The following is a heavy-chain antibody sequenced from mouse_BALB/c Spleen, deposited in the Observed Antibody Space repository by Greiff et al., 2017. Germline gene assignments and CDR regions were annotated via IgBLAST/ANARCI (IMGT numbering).Heavy chain of an antibody. CDR3: ASPYDYDYAMDY. D-gene: IGHD2-4*01. V-gene: IGHV1-87*01. Sequence: QVQLQQSGAELAGPGASVKLSCKASGYTFTSYWMQWVKQRPGQGLEWIGAIYPGDGDTRYTQKFKGKATLTADKSSSTAYMQLSSLASEDSAVYYCASPYDYDYAMDYWGQGTSVTVSS. J-gene: IGHJ4*01. CDR1: GYTFTSYW. CDR2: IYPGDGDT.